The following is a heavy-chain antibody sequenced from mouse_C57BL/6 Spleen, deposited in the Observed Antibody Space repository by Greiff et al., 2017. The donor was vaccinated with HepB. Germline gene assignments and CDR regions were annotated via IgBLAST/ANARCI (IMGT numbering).Heavy chain of an antibody. CDR3: AYYDEVYYAMDY. J-gene: IGHJ4*01. CDR2: IDPEDGET. D-gene: IGHD1-1*01. Sequence: EVKVVESGAELVKPGASVKLSCTASGFNIKDYYMHWVKQRTEQGLEWIGRIDPEDGETKYAPKFQGKATITADTSSNTAYLQLSSLTSEDTAVYYCAYYDEVYYAMDYWGQGTSVTVSS. CDR1: GFNIKDYY. V-gene: IGHV14-2*01.